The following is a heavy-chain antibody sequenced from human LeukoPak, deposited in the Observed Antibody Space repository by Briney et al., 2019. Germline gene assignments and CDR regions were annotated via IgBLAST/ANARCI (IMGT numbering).Heavy chain of an antibody. V-gene: IGHV3-48*03. Sequence: PGRSLRLSCAASGFTLRNYEMNWVRQAPGKGLEWVSYISASGITIYYADSVKGRFTISRDNAKNSLYLQMNRLRAEDTAVYYCTRDPTGGNHYGPFDYWGQGTLVTVSS. CDR2: ISASGITI. D-gene: IGHD2-8*02. CDR1: GFTLRNYE. CDR3: TRDPTGGNHYGPFDY. J-gene: IGHJ4*02.